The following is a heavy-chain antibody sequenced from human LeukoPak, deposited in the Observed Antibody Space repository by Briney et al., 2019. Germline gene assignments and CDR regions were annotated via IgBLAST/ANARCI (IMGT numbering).Heavy chain of an antibody. V-gene: IGHV3-21*01. CDR1: GFTFSSYS. J-gene: IGHJ4*02. CDR2: ISSSSSYI. D-gene: IGHD3-22*01. CDR3: ARDPFYDSSGREDY. Sequence: SGGSLRLSCAASGFTFSSYSMNWVRQAPGKGVEWVSSISSSSSYIYYADSVKGGSTISRDNAKNSLYLQMNSLRAEDTAVYYCARDPFYDSSGREDYWGQGTLVTVSS.